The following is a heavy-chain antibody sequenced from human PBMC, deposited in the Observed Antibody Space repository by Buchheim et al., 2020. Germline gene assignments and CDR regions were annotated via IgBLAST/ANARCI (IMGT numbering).Heavy chain of an antibody. V-gene: IGHV3-48*01. CDR3: ARGGAARPDY. D-gene: IGHD6-6*01. Sequence: EVQLVESGGGLVQPGGSLRLSCAASGFTLSNYGINWVRQAPGKGLEWVSYISANIATKDYAESVKCRFPLSRDNARNSVFVATNSLRVEDTAIYYCARGGAARPDYWGKG. J-gene: IGHJ4*02. CDR1: GFTLSNYG. CDR2: ISANIATK.